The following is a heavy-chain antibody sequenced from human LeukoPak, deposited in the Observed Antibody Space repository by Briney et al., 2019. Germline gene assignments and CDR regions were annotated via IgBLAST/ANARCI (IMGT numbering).Heavy chain of an antibody. D-gene: IGHD3-10*01. CDR1: GFTFSSYG. Sequence: PGGSLRLSCAASGFTFSSYGMHWVRQAPGKGLEWVAFIRYDGSNKYYADSVKGRFTISRDNSKNTLYLQMNSLRAEDTAVYYCAKGEDYYGSGSLTGSDAFDIWGQGTMVTVSS. CDR2: IRYDGSNK. J-gene: IGHJ3*02. CDR3: AKGEDYYGSGSLTGSDAFDI. V-gene: IGHV3-30*02.